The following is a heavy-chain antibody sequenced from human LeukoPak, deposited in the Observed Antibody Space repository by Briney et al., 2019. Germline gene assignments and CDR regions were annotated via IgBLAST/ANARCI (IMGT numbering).Heavy chain of an antibody. D-gene: IGHD6-6*01. CDR3: ARIGYSSSSWDY. V-gene: IGHV3-7*01. Sequence: GGSLRLSCAASGFTFSNYWMSWVRQAPGKGLEWVANIKQDGTVKYYVDSLKGRFTIARDNAKNSVYLQMNSLRAVDTAVYYCARIGYSSSSWDYWGQGTLVSVSS. CDR1: GFTFSNYW. J-gene: IGHJ4*02. CDR2: IKQDGTVK.